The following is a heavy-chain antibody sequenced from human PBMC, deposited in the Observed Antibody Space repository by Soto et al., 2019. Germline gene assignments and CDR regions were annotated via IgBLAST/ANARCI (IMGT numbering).Heavy chain of an antibody. J-gene: IGHJ4*02. CDR2: INHSGST. Sequence: SETLSLTCAVYGGSFSGYYWIWIRQPPGKGLEWIGEINHSGSTNYNPSLKSRVTISVDTSKNQFSLKRSSVTAADTAVYYCGRGQNYDYFWGIYRPYYFDYWGQGTLVTVSS. CDR3: GRGQNYDYFWGIYRPYYFDY. D-gene: IGHD3-16*02. V-gene: IGHV4-34*01. CDR1: GGSFSGYY.